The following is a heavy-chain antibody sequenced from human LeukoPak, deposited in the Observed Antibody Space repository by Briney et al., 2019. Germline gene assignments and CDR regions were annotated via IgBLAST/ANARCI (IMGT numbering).Heavy chain of an antibody. Sequence: GGSLSLSCALSGGRFEDYAFNWLRQAPSNGLDPVGLIPSTAYGGTTDIPASVNGRFSISRDESKPIVYLQMNSLKIEDTGVYYCTTAVERGGSSWGGEYWGQGTLVTVSS. V-gene: IGHV3-49*03. CDR2: IPSTAYGGTT. D-gene: IGHD1-26*01. J-gene: IGHJ4*02. CDR3: TTAVERGGSSWGGEY. CDR1: GGRFEDYA.